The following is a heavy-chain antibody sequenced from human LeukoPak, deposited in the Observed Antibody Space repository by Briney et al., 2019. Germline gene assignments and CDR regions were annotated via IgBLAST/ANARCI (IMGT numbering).Heavy chain of an antibody. CDR1: GFTFSSYS. J-gene: IGHJ4*02. D-gene: IGHD1-26*01. CDR3: ARGLGGSYRAQPDY. V-gene: IGHV3-21*01. Sequence: GGSLRLSCAASGFTFSSYSMNWVRQAPGKGREWVSSISSSSSYIYYADSVKGRFTISRDNAKNSLYLQMNSLRAEDTAVYYCARGLGGSYRAQPDYWGQGTLVTVSS. CDR2: ISSSSSYI.